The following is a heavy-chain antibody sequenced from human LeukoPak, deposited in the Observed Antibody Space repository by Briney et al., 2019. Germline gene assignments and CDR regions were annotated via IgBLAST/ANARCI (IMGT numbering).Heavy chain of an antibody. CDR1: GFTFSTYW. Sequence: PGGSLRLSCAASGFTFSTYWMHWVRQAPGKGLVWVSRIEGDGRSASYADSVQGRFNILRDNAKNTLYSHMNSLRADDTAVYYCARGAAYYSSTGFFDFWGQGTLVTVSS. J-gene: IGHJ5*01. D-gene: IGHD3-22*01. V-gene: IGHV3-74*01. CDR2: IEGDGRSA. CDR3: ARGAAYYSSTGFFDF.